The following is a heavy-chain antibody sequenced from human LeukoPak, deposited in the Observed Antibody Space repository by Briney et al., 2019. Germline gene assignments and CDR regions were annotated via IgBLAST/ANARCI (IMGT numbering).Heavy chain of an antibody. CDR2: INHSGST. CDR3: ARARGDTAMVYYFDY. J-gene: IGHJ4*02. V-gene: IGHV4-34*01. Sequence: SETLSLTCAVYGGSFSGYYWSWIRKPPGKGLEWIGEINHSGSTNYNPSLKSRVTISVDRSKNQFSLKLSSVTAADTAVYYCARARGDTAMVYYFDYWGQGTLVTVSS. D-gene: IGHD5-18*01. CDR1: GGSFSGYY.